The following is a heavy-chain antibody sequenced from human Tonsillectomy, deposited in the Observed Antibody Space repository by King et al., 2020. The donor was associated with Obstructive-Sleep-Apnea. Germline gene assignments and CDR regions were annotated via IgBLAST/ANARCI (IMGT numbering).Heavy chain of an antibody. Sequence: VTLKESGPALVRPTQTLTLTCTFAGFSLRTSGVCVTWVRQPPGKALEWLARIDLDGEIQYSTSLNTRLTVSKDTSKNQVVLTMTNMDPVDTATYYCARIRGRDDYWGQGTLVTVSS. CDR1: GFSLRTSGVC. D-gene: IGHD5-24*01. CDR2: IDLDGEI. V-gene: IGHV2-70*19. CDR3: ARIRGRDDY. J-gene: IGHJ4*02.